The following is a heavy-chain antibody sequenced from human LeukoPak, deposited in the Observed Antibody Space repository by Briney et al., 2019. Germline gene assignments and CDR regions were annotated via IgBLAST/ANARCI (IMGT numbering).Heavy chain of an antibody. D-gene: IGHD3-22*01. CDR3: ASDYYDSSGYSMKAFDI. Sequence: SETLSLTCTVSGGSISSYYWSWIRQPPGKGLEWIGYIYYSGSTNYNPSLTSRVTISVDTSKNQFSLRLTSVTAADTAVYYCASDYYDSSGYSMKAFDIWGQGTMVTVSS. CDR2: IYYSGST. CDR1: GGSISSYY. J-gene: IGHJ3*02. V-gene: IGHV4-59*08.